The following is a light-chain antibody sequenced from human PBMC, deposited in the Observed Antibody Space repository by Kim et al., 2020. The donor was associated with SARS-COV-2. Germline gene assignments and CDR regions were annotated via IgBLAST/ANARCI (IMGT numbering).Light chain of an antibody. J-gene: IGLJ2*01. CDR3: QVRDSSSDHVV. CDR2: YDS. V-gene: IGLV3-21*04. Sequence: SYELTQPPSVSVAPGKTARITCGGNNIGSKSVHWYQQKPGQAPVLVIYYDSDRPSGIPERFSGSNSGNTATLTISRVEAGDEDDYNDQVRDSSSDHVVFG. CDR1: NIGSKS.